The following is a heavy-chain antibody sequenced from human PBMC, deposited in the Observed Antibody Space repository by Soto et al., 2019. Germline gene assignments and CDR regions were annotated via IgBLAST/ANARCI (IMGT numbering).Heavy chain of an antibody. Sequence: EVQLVDSGGGLVQPGGSLRLSCVASGFTFSSYWIHWVRQAPGEGLVWVSRIKGDGITTNYADSVKGRFTISRDYAKNTVFLQMNSLRAEDTAVYYCARGAFGAYYLDYWGQGTLVTVSS. CDR1: GFTFSSYW. J-gene: IGHJ4*02. V-gene: IGHV3-74*01. D-gene: IGHD3-3*01. CDR2: IKGDGITT. CDR3: ARGAFGAYYLDY.